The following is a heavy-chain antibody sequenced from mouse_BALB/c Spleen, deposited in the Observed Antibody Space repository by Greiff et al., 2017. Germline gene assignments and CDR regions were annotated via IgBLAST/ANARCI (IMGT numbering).Heavy chain of an antibody. J-gene: IGHJ3*01. V-gene: IGHV14-3*02. CDR3: ARPDGYSPFAY. CDR2: IDPANGNT. D-gene: IGHD2-3*01. CDR1: GFNIKDTY. Sequence: VQLQQSGAELVKPGASVKLSCTASGFNIKDTYMHWVKQRPEQGLEWIGRIDPANGNTKYDPKFQGKATITADTSSNTAYLQLSSLTSEDTAVYYCARPDGYSPFAYWGQGTLVTVSA.